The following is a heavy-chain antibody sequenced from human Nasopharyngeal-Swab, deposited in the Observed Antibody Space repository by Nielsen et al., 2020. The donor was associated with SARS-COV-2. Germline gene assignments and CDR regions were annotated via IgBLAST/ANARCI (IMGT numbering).Heavy chain of an antibody. CDR1: GFSFGSFA. Sequence: LSLTCAASGFSFGSFAMHWVRQTPGKGLEWISLISGDGTDTFYADSVKGRFTISRDNTKSSLYLQMNSLRAEDTALYYCVKGSDFWSATNSHFDSWGQGSLVTVSS. J-gene: IGHJ4*02. V-gene: IGHV3-43*02. D-gene: IGHD3-3*01. CDR2: ISGDGTDT. CDR3: VKGSDFWSATNSHFDS.